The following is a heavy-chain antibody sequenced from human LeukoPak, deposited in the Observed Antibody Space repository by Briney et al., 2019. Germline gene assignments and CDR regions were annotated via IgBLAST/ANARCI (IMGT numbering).Heavy chain of an antibody. CDR2: FSYGGTT. V-gene: IGHV4-39*01. CDR1: GGSIRSNNFS. D-gene: IGHD6-19*01. Sequence: SETLSLTCSVPGGSIRSNNFSWDWIRQPPGKGLEWIGSFSYGGTTYFNPSLKSRVTMSVDTSKNQFSLKLTSVTAADTAVYYCARRTAVARTAHFDYWGQGILVTVSS. J-gene: IGHJ4*02. CDR3: ARRTAVARTAHFDY.